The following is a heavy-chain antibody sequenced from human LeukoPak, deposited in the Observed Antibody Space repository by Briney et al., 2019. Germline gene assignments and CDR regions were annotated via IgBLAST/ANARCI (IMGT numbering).Heavy chain of an antibody. CDR2: INHSGST. CDR3: ARGLAARHFDY. V-gene: IGHV4-61*01. CDR1: GGSVSSGSYY. J-gene: IGHJ4*02. Sequence: PSETLSLTCTVSGGSVSSGSYYWSWIRQPPGKGLEWIGEINHSGSTNYNPSLKSRVTISVDTSKNQFSLKLSSVTAADTAVYYCARGLAARHFDYWGQGTLVTVSS. D-gene: IGHD6-6*01.